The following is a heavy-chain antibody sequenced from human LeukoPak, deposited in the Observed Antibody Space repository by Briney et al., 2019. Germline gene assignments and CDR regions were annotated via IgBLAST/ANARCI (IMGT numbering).Heavy chain of an antibody. V-gene: IGHV5-51*01. J-gene: IGHJ1*01. D-gene: IGHD3-16*01. CDR3: ARHTGEGSHFQH. CDR2: IYPGDSDT. CDR1: GYSFTKSW. Sequence: GESLKISCKGSGYSFTKSWIGWVRQMPGKGLEWMGIIYPGDSDTRYSPSFRGQVIISADKSIRTAYLQWTSLKASDTAMYYCARHTGEGSHFQHWGQGSLVTVSS.